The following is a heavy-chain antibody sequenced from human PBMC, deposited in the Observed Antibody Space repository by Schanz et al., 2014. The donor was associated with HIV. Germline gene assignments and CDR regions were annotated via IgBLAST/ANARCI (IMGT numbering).Heavy chain of an antibody. D-gene: IGHD2-15*01. V-gene: IGHV1-18*01. J-gene: IGHJ4*02. CDR1: GYTFTNYG. CDR2: ISGYIGNT. CDR3: ARGYCTGGTCYSGDY. Sequence: QVQLVQSGAEVKKPGASVTVSCKASGYTFTNYGINWVRQAPGQGLEWMGWISGYIGNTNYAQNLQGRVTMTADTCTSTAYMELRSLTSDDTAVYYCARGYCTGGTCYSGDYWGQGTLVTVSS.